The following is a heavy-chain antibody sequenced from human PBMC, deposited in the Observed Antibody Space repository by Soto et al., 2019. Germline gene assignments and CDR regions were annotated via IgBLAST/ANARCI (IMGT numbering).Heavy chain of an antibody. J-gene: IGHJ4*02. CDR2: IITLFGTT. Sequence: QTRASVKVSCKASGGTTSSYVINWVRQAPGQGLEWMGGIITLFGTTNYAQRFQGRVTITADESTSTAYMEMSSLTSDDTAVYYCARVSTMSFWGQGPLVTVFS. D-gene: IGHD1-1*01. V-gene: IGHV1-69*13. CDR1: GGTTSSYV. CDR3: ARVSTMSF.